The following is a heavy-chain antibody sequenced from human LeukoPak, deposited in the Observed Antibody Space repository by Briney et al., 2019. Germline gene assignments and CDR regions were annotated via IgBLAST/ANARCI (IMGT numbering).Heavy chain of an antibody. Sequence: PGGSLRLSCTASGFTFRTYAMNLVRQAPGKGLEWLSGISGSGNGTYYADSVKGRFIISRDNSKNMVYLQMNSLTVEDTATYYCAKRTMSAFDSWGQGTLLIVSS. CDR2: ISGSGNGT. CDR1: GFTFRTYA. CDR3: AKRTMSAFDS. V-gene: IGHV3-23*01. J-gene: IGHJ4*02.